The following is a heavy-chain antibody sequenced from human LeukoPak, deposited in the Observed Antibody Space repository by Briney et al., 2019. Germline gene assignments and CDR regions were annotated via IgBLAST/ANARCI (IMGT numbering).Heavy chain of an antibody. CDR3: ARIAYYDFWSGSHAHFDY. D-gene: IGHD3-3*01. CDR2: ISAYNGNT. J-gene: IGHJ4*02. V-gene: IGHV1-18*01. CDR1: GYTFTSYG. Sequence: GASVKVSCKASGYTFTSYGISWVRQAPGQGLEWMGWISAYNGNTNYAQKLQGRVTMTTDTSTSTAYMELRSQRSDDTAVYYCARIAYYDFWSGSHAHFDYWGQGTLVTVSS.